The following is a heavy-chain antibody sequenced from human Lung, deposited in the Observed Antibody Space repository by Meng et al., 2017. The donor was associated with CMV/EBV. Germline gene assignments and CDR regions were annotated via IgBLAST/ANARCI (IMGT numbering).Heavy chain of an antibody. CDR3: ARGKQDAWELLAY. CDR1: CVSSSSDIR. V-gene: IGHV4-4*02. Sequence: QGQVQAPGRGLVNPSGTLSLACGVSCVSSSSDIRWTWVRQPPGKGLEWIGDIGDSGSTNYNPSLNSRIFQSLDKSKNHFSLKVNSVTAADTAVYYCARGKQDAWELLAYWGQGALVTVSS. D-gene: IGHD1-26*01. J-gene: IGHJ4*02. CDR2: IGDSGST.